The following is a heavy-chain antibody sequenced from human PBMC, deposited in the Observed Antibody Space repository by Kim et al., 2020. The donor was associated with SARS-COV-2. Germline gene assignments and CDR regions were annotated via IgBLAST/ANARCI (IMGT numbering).Heavy chain of an antibody. CDR3: ARDFSPIVATISDYYYYGMDV. D-gene: IGHD5-12*01. V-gene: IGHV3-33*01. CDR1: GFTFSSYG. Sequence: GGSLRLSCAASGFTFSSYGMHWVRQAPGKGLEWVAVIWYDGSNKYYADSVKGRFTISRDNSKNTLYLQMNSLRAEDTAVYYCARDFSPIVATISDYYYYGMDVWGQGTTVTVSS. J-gene: IGHJ6*02. CDR2: IWYDGSNK.